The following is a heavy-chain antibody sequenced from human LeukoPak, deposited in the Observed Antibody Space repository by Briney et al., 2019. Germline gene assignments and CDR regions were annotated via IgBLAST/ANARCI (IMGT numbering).Heavy chain of an antibody. J-gene: IGHJ5*02. V-gene: IGHV4-61*02. CDR3: ARAVGSSESNYFDP. CDR2: IYTSGTT. Sequence: SQTLSLTCTVPGGSVSSGNYYWSWIRQPAGKGLEWIGRIYTSGTTNYNPSLDSRVTILLDTSKNQFSLKLSSVTAADTAVYYCARAVGSSESNYFDPWGQGTLATVSS. CDR1: GGSVSSGNYY. D-gene: IGHD1-7*01.